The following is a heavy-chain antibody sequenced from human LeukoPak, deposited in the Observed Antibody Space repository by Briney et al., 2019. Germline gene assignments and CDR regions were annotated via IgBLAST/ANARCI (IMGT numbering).Heavy chain of an antibody. J-gene: IGHJ3*02. CDR1: GYTFTNYD. D-gene: IGHD3-3*01. V-gene: IGHV1-8*03. CDR3: TREGDFWDFHI. CDR2: MNPNSGNT. Sequence: ASVKVSCKAPGYTFTNYDINWVRQATGQGLEWLGWMNPNSGNTGYAPKFQGRVTLTRDTSINTAYMELSSLRSEDTAIYYCTREGDFWDFHIWGQGTMVTVSS.